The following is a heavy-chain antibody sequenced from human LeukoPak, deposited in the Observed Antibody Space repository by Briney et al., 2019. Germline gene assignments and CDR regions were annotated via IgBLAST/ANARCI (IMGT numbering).Heavy chain of an antibody. V-gene: IGHV3-7*03. CDR1: GFTFSSYW. CDR2: IKQDGSEK. Sequence: PGGSLRLSCAASGFTFSSYWMSWVRQAPGKGLEWVANIKQDGSEKYYVDSVKGRFTISRDNAKNSLYLQMNSLRAEDTALYYCAKDITLGEQQRRYGMDVWGQGTTVTVSS. J-gene: IGHJ6*02. D-gene: IGHD3-16*01. CDR3: AKDITLGEQQRRYGMDV.